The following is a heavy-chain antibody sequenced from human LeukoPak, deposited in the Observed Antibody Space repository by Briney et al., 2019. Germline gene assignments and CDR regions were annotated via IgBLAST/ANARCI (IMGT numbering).Heavy chain of an antibody. V-gene: IGHV3-74*01. CDR3: VGSSGWWSLDY. J-gene: IGHJ4*02. Sequence: PGGSLRLSCAASRFTFSTYWMHWVRQPPGKGLVWVSRINSDGSSTGYADSVKGRFTISRDNAKNTLYLQMNSQTAEDTALYYCVGSSGWWSLDYWGQGTLFTVSS. CDR1: RFTFSTYW. CDR2: INSDGSST. D-gene: IGHD6-19*01.